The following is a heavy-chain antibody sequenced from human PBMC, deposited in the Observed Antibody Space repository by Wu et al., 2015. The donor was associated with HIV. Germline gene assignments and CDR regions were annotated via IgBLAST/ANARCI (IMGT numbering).Heavy chain of an antibody. CDR2: INHSGST. J-gene: IGHJ2*01. D-gene: IGHD3-9*01. CDR1: GGSFSDYY. Sequence: QVQLQQWGAGLLKPSETLSLTCAVYGGSFSDYYWSWIRQPPGKGLEWIGEINHSGSTNYNPSVKSGFIISIDTSKNQFSLTLTSVTAADMAAYYCARGPPYYDLLTGYHSLGCFDVWGHGNLVTVSS. V-gene: IGHV4-34*02. CDR3: ARGPPYYDLLTGYHSLGCFDV.